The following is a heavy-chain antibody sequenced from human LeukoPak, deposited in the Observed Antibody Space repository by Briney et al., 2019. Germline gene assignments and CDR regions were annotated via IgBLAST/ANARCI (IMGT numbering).Heavy chain of an antibody. CDR1: GFTFSSYA. D-gene: IGHD4-17*01. CDR2: ISGSGGST. J-gene: IGHJ4*02. V-gene: IGHV3-23*01. CDR3: AKKGNDYGDYAGGFVDY. Sequence: TGGSLRLSCAASGFTFSSYAMSWVRQAPGKGLEWVSAISGSGGSTYYADSVKGRFTISRDNSKNTLYLQMNSLRAEDTAVYYCAKKGNDYGDYAGGFVDYWGQGTLVTVSS.